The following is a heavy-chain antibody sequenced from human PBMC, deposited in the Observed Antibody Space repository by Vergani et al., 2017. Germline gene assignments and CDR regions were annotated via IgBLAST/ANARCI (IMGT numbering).Heavy chain of an antibody. D-gene: IGHD4-17*01. CDR3: ARAFIDYGDYVGHAFDI. V-gene: IGHV4-59*01. CDR2: IYYSGST. Sequence: QVQLQESGPGLVKPSETLSLTCTVSGGSISSYYWSWIRQPPGKGLEWIGYIYYSGSTNYNPSLKSRVTISVDTSKNQFSLELSSVTAADTAVYYCARAFIDYGDYVGHAFDIWGQGTMVTVSS. CDR1: GGSISSYY. J-gene: IGHJ3*02.